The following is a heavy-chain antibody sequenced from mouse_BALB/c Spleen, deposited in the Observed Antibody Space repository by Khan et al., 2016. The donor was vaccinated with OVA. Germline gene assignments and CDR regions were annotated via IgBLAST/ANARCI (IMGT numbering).Heavy chain of an antibody. J-gene: IGHJ3*01. Sequence: EAKLLESGGGLVQPGGSLKLSCAASGFDFSRYWMSWVRQAPGKGLEWIGEINPDSSTINYTPSLKDKFIISRDNAKNTLYLQMSKVRSEDTALYYCARPYRYDGRAWFAYWGQGTLVTVSA. CDR2: INPDSSTI. CDR1: GFDFSRYW. CDR3: ARPYRYDGRAWFAY. D-gene: IGHD2-14*01. V-gene: IGHV4-1*02.